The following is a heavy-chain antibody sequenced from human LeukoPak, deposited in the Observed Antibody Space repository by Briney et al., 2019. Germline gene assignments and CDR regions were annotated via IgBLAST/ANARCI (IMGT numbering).Heavy chain of an antibody. J-gene: IGHJ3*02. Sequence: PGGSLRLSCAASGFTFSSYWMHWVRQAPGKGLVWVSRINSDGSSTSYADSVKGRFTISRDNSKNTLYLQMNSLRAEDTAVYYSASRKDGSTVGDAFDIWGQGTMVTVSS. CDR3: ASRKDGSTVGDAFDI. V-gene: IGHV3-74*01. D-gene: IGHD3-10*01. CDR1: GFTFSSYW. CDR2: INSDGSST.